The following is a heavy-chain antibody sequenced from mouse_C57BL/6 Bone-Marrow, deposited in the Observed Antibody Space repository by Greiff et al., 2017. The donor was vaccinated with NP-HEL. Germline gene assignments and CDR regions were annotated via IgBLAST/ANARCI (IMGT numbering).Heavy chain of an antibody. CDR3: ARQPSY. V-gene: IGHV5-6*01. J-gene: IGHJ3*01. Sequence: EVQLQESGGDLVKPGGSLKLSCAASGFTFSSYGMSWVRQTPDKRLEWVATISSGGSYTYYPDSVKGRFTISRDNAKNTLYLQMSSLKSEDTAMYYCARQPSYWGQGTLVTVSA. CDR1: GFTFSSYG. CDR2: ISSGGSYT.